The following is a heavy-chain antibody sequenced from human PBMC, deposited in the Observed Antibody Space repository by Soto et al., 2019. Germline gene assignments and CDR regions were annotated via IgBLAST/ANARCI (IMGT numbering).Heavy chain of an antibody. D-gene: IGHD2-15*01. J-gene: IGHJ4*02. V-gene: IGHV1-18*01. Sequence: GASVKVSCKASGYTFTSYGISWVRQAPGQGLEWMGWISAYNGNTNYAQKLQGRVTMTTDTSTSTAYMGLRSLRSDDTAVYYCARQEGLRYCSGGSCYNFDYWGQGTLVTVSS. CDR1: GYTFTSYG. CDR2: ISAYNGNT. CDR3: ARQEGLRYCSGGSCYNFDY.